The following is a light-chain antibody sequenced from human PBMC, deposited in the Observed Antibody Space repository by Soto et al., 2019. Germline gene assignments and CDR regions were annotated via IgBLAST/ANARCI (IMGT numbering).Light chain of an antibody. CDR3: QQYASSPLT. Sequence: EIVLTQSPGTLSLSSGERATLSCRASQSVRSNYLAWYQQKPGQAPRLLIYGASSRATGIPDRFGGSGSGTDFTLTISRLEPEDFAVYYCQQYASSPLTVGGGTKVEIK. CDR1: QSVRSNY. J-gene: IGKJ4*01. V-gene: IGKV3-20*01. CDR2: GAS.